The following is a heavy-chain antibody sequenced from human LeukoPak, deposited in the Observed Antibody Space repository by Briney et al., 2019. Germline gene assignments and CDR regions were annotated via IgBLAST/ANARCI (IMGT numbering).Heavy chain of an antibody. CDR2: IWYDGSNK. D-gene: IGHD2-15*01. Sequence: HPGGSLRLSCTASGFTFSTYAMHWVRQAPGKGLEWVAVIWYDGSNKYFADSVKGRFTISRDNSKNTLYLQMISLRAEDTAMYYCARGGRSLWSGIGLWGQGTLVTVSS. CDR3: ARGGRSLWSGIGL. J-gene: IGHJ4*02. V-gene: IGHV3-33*01. CDR1: GFTFSTYA.